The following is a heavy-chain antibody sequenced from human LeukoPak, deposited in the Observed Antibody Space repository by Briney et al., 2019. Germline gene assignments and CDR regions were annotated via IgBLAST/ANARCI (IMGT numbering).Heavy chain of an antibody. CDR2: IYYSGST. V-gene: IGHV4-39*07. CDR1: GGSISSSSYY. J-gene: IGHJ4*02. CDR3: ARDEVTNGGVDY. D-gene: IGHD7-27*01. Sequence: PSETLSLTCTVSGGSISSSSYYWGWIRQPPGKGLEWIGSIYYSGSTYYNPSLKSRVTISVDTSKNQFSLKLSSVTAADTAVYYCARDEVTNGGVDYWGQGTLVTVSS.